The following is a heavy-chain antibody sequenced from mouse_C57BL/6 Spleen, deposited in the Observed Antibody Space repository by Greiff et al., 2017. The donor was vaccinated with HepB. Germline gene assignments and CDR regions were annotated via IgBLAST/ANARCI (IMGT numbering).Heavy chain of an antibody. CDR2: IYPGDGDT. CDR1: GYAFSSYW. V-gene: IGHV1-80*01. CDR3: ARELGQLRLLDY. J-gene: IGHJ2*01. D-gene: IGHD3-2*02. Sequence: QVQLKESGAELVKPGASVKISCKASGYAFSSYWMNWVKQRPGKGLEWIGQIYPGDGDTNYNGKFKGKATLTADKSSSTAYMQLSSLTSEDSAVYFCARELGQLRLLDYWGQGTTLTVSS.